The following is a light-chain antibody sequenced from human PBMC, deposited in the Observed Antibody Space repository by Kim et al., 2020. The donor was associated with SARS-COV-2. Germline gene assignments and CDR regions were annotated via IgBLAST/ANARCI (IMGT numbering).Light chain of an antibody. CDR2: GKN. J-gene: IGLJ2*01. Sequence: VALGQTVRITCQGGSLRSYYAAWCQQKPGQAPIVVIYGKNNRPSGIPDRFSGSSSGNTASLTITGTQAGDEADYYCNSRDSNDNVVFGGGTQLTVL. CDR1: SLRSYY. CDR3: NSRDSNDNVV. V-gene: IGLV3-19*01.